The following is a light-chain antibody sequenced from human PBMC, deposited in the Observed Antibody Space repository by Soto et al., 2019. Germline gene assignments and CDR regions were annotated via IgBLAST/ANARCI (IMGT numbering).Light chain of an antibody. V-gene: IGKV1-33*01. CDR1: QDIRNY. Sequence: DIQLTQSPSSLSASVGDRVTITCQASQDIRNYLNWYQQRPGKAPKLLIYDASNLQTGVPSRFSGRRSGTYFSFTISSLQPEDVATYYCQQYNNFPLTFGGGTKVDIK. J-gene: IGKJ4*01. CDR3: QQYNNFPLT. CDR2: DAS.